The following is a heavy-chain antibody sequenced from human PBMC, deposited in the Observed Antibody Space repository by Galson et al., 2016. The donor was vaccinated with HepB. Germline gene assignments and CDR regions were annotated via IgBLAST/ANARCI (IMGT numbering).Heavy chain of an antibody. CDR2: IYYTGRT. Sequence: SETLSLTCSVSGGSTGDNPYYWGWVRQSPGMGLEWIGTIYYTGRTFYNPSLKSRLTISIDTSENQIYLNLNSVTAADTARYYCARHAERIFGVVTINAFDIWGRGTMVTVSS. J-gene: IGHJ3*02. D-gene: IGHD3-3*01. CDR1: GGSTGDNPYY. CDR3: ARHAERIFGVVTINAFDI. V-gene: IGHV4-39*01.